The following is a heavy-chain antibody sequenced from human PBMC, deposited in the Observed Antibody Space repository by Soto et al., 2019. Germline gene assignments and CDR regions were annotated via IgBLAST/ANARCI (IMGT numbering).Heavy chain of an antibody. CDR1: GFSLSTLGTC. J-gene: IGHJ4*02. V-gene: IGHV2-70*01. Sequence: SGHTLVKRTQTLTRTCPFSGFSLSTLGTCVTWIRQPPGKALEWLALINWDNNEYYTTSLKTRLTISRDTSKNQVVLTMTNVDPVDTATYYCARIPHYSDSYYMDYWGQGTLVTVSS. CDR2: INWDNNE. CDR3: ARIPHYSDSYYMDY. D-gene: IGHD2-21*01.